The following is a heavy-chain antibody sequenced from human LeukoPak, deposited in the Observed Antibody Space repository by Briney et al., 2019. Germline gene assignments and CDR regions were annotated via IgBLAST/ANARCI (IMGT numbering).Heavy chain of an antibody. CDR3: ARPVEMATSPFDY. Sequence: GESLKISCNGSGYXFANYWIAWVRQMPGKGLEWMGIIYPDDSDTRYSPSFQGQVTISADKSIATAYLQWSSLKASDTAMYYCARPVEMATSPFDYWGQGTLVTVSS. J-gene: IGHJ4*02. CDR2: IYPDDSDT. V-gene: IGHV5-51*01. D-gene: IGHD5-24*01. CDR1: GYXFANYW.